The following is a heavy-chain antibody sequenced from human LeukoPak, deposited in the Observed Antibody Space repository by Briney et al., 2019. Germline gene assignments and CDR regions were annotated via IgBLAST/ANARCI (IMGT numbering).Heavy chain of an antibody. CDR3: ANSYDILTGYYIG. CDR2: ISGSGGST. D-gene: IGHD3-9*01. CDR1: GFTFSSYA. V-gene: IGHV3-23*01. Sequence: GGSLRPSCAASGFTFSSYAMSWVRQAPGKGLEWVSAISGSGGSTYYTDSVKGRFTISRDNSKNTLYLQMNSLRAEDTAVYYCANSYDILTGYYIGWGQGTLVTVSS. J-gene: IGHJ4*02.